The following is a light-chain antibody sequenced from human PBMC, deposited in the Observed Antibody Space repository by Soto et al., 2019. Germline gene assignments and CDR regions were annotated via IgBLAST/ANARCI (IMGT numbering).Light chain of an antibody. CDR2: AAS. V-gene: IGKV1-12*01. Sequence: DIQMTQSPSTLSASVGDRVTITCRASQSINSLLAWYQQKPGKAPKLLIYAASSLQSGVPSRFSGSGSGTDFTLTINNLQPEDFATYYCQQANSFPRTVGPGTKVDSK. CDR1: QSINSL. CDR3: QQANSFPRT. J-gene: IGKJ3*01.